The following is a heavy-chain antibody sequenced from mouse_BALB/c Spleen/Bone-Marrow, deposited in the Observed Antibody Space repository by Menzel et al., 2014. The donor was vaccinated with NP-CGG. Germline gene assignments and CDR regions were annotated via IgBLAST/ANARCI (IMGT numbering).Heavy chain of an antibody. CDR3: ARARGVTTATPYYFDY. Sequence: DVKLVESGGGLVKPGGSLKLSCAASGFSFSSYAVSWVRQTPEKRLEWVASISGGGNSYHSDNMKGRFTISRDNARNILYLQMSSLGSEDTAMYYCARARGVTTATPYYFDYWGQGTALTVSS. CDR1: GFSFSSYA. CDR2: ISGGGNS. D-gene: IGHD1-2*01. J-gene: IGHJ2*01. V-gene: IGHV5-6-5*01.